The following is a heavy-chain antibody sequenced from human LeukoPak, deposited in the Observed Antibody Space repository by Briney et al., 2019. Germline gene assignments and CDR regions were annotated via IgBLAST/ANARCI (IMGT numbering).Heavy chain of an antibody. CDR3: ARTSSDTAMVDY. Sequence: ASVKVSCKASGYTFTGYYMHWVRQAPGQGLEWMGWINPNSGGTNYAQKFQGRVTMTRDTSISTAYMELSRLRSDDTAVYYCARTSSDTAMVDYWGQGTLVTVSS. V-gene: IGHV1-2*02. CDR1: GYTFTGYY. D-gene: IGHD5-18*01. J-gene: IGHJ4*02. CDR2: INPNSGGT.